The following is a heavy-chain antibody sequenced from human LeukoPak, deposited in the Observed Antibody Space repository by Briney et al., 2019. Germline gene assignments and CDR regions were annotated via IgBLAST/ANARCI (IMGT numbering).Heavy chain of an antibody. V-gene: IGHV4-59*12. Sequence: MPSETLSLTCTVSGGSISSYYWSWIRQPPGKGLEWIGYIYYSGSTYYNPSLKSRVTISVDTSKNQFSLKLSSVTAADTAVYYCARGEYQLLGNAFDIWGQGTMVTVSS. CDR2: IYYSGST. CDR1: GGSISSYY. J-gene: IGHJ3*02. D-gene: IGHD2-2*01. CDR3: ARGEYQLLGNAFDI.